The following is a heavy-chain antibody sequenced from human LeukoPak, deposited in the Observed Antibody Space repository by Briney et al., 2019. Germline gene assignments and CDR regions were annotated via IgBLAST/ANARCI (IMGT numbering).Heavy chain of an antibody. V-gene: IGHV1-18*01. CDR2: ISAYNGNT. CDR3: ARDGWDYYDSSGYPLWDY. D-gene: IGHD3-22*01. Sequence: ASVKVSYKASGYTFTSYGISWVRQAPGQGLEWMGWISAYNGNTNYAQKLQGRVTMTTDTSTSTAYMELRSLRFDDTAVYYCARDGWDYYDSSGYPLWDYWGQGTLVTVSS. CDR1: GYTFTSYG. J-gene: IGHJ4*02.